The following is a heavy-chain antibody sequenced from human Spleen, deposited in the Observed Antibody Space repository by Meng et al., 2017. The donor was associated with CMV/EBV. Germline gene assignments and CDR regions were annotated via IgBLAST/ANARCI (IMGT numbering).Heavy chain of an antibody. CDR1: RFTFSSYS. CDR3: AKDPGGEWSHYFYGMDV. Sequence: GGSLRLSCAASRFTFSSYSMNWVRQAPGKGLEWVSSISSSSSYIYYTDSAKGRFTISRDNAKNSLYLQMNSLRAEDTAVYYCAKDPGGEWSHYFYGMDVWGQGTTVTVSS. V-gene: IGHV3-21*01. CDR2: ISSSSSYI. J-gene: IGHJ6*02. D-gene: IGHD3-16*01.